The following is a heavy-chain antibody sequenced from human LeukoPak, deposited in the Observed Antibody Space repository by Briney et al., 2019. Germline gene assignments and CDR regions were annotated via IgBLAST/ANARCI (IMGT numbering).Heavy chain of an antibody. CDR3: ARVGLEMATRGGFDY. D-gene: IGHD5-24*01. Sequence: PGGSLRLSCAASGFTFSSYEMNWVRQAPGKGLEWVSYISSSGSTIYYADSVKGRFTISRDNAKNSLYLQMNSLRAEDTAVYYCARVGLEMATRGGFDYWGQGTLVTVSS. CDR2: ISSSGSTI. J-gene: IGHJ4*02. CDR1: GFTFSSYE. V-gene: IGHV3-48*03.